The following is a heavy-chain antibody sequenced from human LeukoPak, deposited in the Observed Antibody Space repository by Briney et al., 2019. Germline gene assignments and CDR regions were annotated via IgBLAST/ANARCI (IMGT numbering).Heavy chain of an antibody. D-gene: IGHD6-13*01. V-gene: IGHV4-34*01. CDR3: ARHDSSSSWDLFDH. Sequence: SETLSLTCAVYGGSFSGYYWSWIRQPPGKGLEWIGEINHSGSTYYNPSLKSRVTISVDTSKNQFSLKLSSVTAADTAVYYCARHDSSSSWDLFDHWGQGTLVTVSS. CDR1: GGSFSGYY. CDR2: INHSGST. J-gene: IGHJ4*02.